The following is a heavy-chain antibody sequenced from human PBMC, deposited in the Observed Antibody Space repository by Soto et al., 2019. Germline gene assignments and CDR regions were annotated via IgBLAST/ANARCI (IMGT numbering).Heavy chain of an antibody. Sequence: ASVKVSCKASGYTFIAYYIHWVRQAPGQGLGWMGWINPDNGGTNFAQNFQGRVTMTSDTSISTGYMELSRLTSDDTALYYCATGLGISGYIWFDPWGQGNPVTVSS. D-gene: IGHD3-22*01. CDR3: ATGLGISGYIWFDP. J-gene: IGHJ5*02. CDR2: INPDNGGT. CDR1: GYTFIAYY. V-gene: IGHV1-2*02.